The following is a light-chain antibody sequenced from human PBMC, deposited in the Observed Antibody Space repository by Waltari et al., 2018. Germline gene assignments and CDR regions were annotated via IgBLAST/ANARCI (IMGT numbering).Light chain of an antibody. Sequence: DIQMTQSPSSLSASVGDRVTITCRASQTISTYLNWYKQKPGKAPKLLIYAASSLKSGVPSRFSGSGSGTDFTLTIISLQPEDFATYYCQQSYTTPGTFGHGTKVE. CDR1: QTISTY. V-gene: IGKV1-39*01. J-gene: IGKJ1*01. CDR3: QQSYTTPGT. CDR2: AAS.